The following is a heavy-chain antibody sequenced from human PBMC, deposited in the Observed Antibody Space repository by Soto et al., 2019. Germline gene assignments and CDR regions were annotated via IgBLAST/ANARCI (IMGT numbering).Heavy chain of an antibody. CDR3: ARVRGEITIFGVDLYYFDY. J-gene: IGHJ4*02. CDR2: IYYSGST. Sequence: SETLSLTCTVSGGSISSGDYYWSWTRQPPGKGLEWIGYIYYSGSTYYNPSLKSRVTISVDTSKNQFSLKLSSVTAADTAVYYCARVRGEITIFGVDLYYFDYWGQGTLVTVSS. V-gene: IGHV4-30-4*01. CDR1: GGSISSGDYY. D-gene: IGHD3-3*01.